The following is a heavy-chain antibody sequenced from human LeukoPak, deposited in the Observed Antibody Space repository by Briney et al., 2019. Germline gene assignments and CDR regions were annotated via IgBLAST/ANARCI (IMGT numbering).Heavy chain of an antibody. CDR3: ARGSHSYGYISRRPTDY. V-gene: IGHV4-39*07. CDR1: GGSISSSSYY. J-gene: IGHJ4*02. CDR2: INHSGST. D-gene: IGHD5-18*01. Sequence: PSETLSLTCTVSGGSISSSSYYWSWIRQPPGKGLEWIGEINHSGSTNYNPSLKSRVTISVDTSKNQFSLKLSSVTAADTAVYYCARGSHSYGYISRRPTDYWGQGTLVTVSS.